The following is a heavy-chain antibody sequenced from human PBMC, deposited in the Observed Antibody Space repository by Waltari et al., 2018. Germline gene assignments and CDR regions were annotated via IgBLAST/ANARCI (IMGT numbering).Heavy chain of an antibody. CDR2: IIPIFGTA. V-gene: IGHV1-69*08. Sequence: QVQLVQSGAEVKKPGSSVKVSCKASGGTFSSYAISWVRQDPGQGLEWMGRIIPIFGTANYAPKSQGRVTITADKSTSTAYMELSSLRSEDTAGYYCARSEEQQENAFDIWGQGTMVTVSS. CDR3: ARSEEQQENAFDI. CDR1: GGTFSSYA. D-gene: IGHD6-13*01. J-gene: IGHJ3*02.